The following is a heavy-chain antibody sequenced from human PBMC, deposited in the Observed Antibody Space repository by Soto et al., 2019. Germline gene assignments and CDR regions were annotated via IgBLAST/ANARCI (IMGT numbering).Heavy chain of an antibody. CDR2: INGYNGKT. J-gene: IGHJ4*02. Sequence: QVQLVQSGAEVRKPGASVKVSCKTSGYTFTNYGINWVRQAPGQGLEWMGWINGYNGKTNYAQRVQGRVTLTTDTPTTTAYMETRSLSSDEAAIYYCARGQDPTYADHWGQGTLVTVSS. V-gene: IGHV1-18*01. D-gene: IGHD2-15*01. CDR1: GYTFTNYG. CDR3: ARGQDPTYADH.